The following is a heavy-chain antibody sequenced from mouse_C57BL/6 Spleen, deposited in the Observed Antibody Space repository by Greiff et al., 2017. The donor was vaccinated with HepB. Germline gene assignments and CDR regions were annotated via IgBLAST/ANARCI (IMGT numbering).Heavy chain of an antibody. CDR3: ARSPNGGYYAMDY. CDR1: GYTFTDYY. J-gene: IGHJ4*01. V-gene: IGHV1-19*01. CDR2: INPYNGGT. Sequence: EVQLQQSGPVLVKPGASVKMSCKASGYTFTDYYMNWVKQSHGKSLEWIGVINPYNGGTSYNQKFKGKATLTVDKSSSTAYMELNSLTSEDSAVYYCARSPNGGYYAMDYWGQGTSVTVSS.